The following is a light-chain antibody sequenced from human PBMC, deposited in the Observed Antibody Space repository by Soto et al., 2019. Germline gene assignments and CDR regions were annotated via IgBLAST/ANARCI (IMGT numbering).Light chain of an antibody. CDR3: QQYDSYSWT. Sequence: DIQMTQSPSTPSASVGDRVTITSRASQTISSWLAWYQQLPGKAPKLLIYDAYTLETGVPSRFSGSGSGTDFTLTISSLQADDFATYYCQQYDSYSWTFGQGT. CDR2: DAY. V-gene: IGKV1-5*01. CDR1: QTISSW. J-gene: IGKJ1*01.